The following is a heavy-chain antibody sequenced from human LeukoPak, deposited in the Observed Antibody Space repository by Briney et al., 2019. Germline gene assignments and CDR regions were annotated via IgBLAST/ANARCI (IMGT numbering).Heavy chain of an antibody. CDR1: GGSISSNSYY. CDR3: ARNRYYYGSGNYGVPNWFDP. CDR2: IYYSGST. Sequence: PSETLSLTCTVSGGSISSNSYYWGWIRQSPGKGLEWIGSIYYSGSTYYNPPLKSRFTISVDTSKNQFSLKLSSVTAADTAMYYCARNRYYYGSGNYGVPNWFDPWGQGTLVTVSS. V-gene: IGHV4-39*01. D-gene: IGHD3-10*01. J-gene: IGHJ5*02.